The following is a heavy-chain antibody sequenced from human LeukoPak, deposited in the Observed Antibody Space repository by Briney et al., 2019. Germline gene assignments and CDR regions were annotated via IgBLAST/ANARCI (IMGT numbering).Heavy chain of an antibody. CDR3: AKDLREIAVAGIFDY. D-gene: IGHD6-19*01. V-gene: IGHV3-23*01. CDR1: GFTFNNYA. J-gene: IGHJ4*02. Sequence: PGGSLRLSCAASGFTFNNYAMNWVRQAPGKGLEWVSVISGSGGTTYYADSVKGRFTISRDSSKNTLYLQMNSLRAEDTAVYYCAKDLREIAVAGIFDYWGQGTLVTVSS. CDR2: ISGSGGTT.